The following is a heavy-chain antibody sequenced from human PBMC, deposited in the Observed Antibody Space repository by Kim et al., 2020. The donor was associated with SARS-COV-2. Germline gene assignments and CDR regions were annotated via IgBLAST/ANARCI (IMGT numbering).Heavy chain of an antibody. CDR2: INPNRGGT. CDR1: GYTFTGYY. V-gene: IGHV1-2*06. J-gene: IGHJ6*02. D-gene: IGHD2-2*02. CDR3: AREMDCSSTSCYNSLYSRYYYYGMDV. Sequence: ASVKVSCKASGYTFTGYYMHWVRQAPGQGLEWMGRINPNRGGTNYAQKFQGRGTMTRDTAISTAYMELSRLRSDDTAVYYCAREMDCSSTSCYNSLYSRYYYYGMDVWGQETTLTVSS.